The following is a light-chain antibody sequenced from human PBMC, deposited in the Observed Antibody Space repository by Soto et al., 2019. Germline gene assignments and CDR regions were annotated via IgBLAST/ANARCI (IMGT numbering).Light chain of an antibody. V-gene: IGKV1-39*01. CDR1: QSISSY. CDR2: AAS. J-gene: IGKJ3*01. Sequence: DIPMTQSPSSLSASVGDRVTITCRAGQSISSYLNWYQQKPGKAPKLLIYAASSLQSGVPSRFSGSGSGTDFTLTISSLRPEDFATYYCQQSYSTPFTFGPGTKVDIK. CDR3: QQSYSTPFT.